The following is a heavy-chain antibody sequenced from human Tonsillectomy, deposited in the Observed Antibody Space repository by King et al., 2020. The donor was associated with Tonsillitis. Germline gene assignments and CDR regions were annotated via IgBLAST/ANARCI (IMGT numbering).Heavy chain of an antibody. V-gene: IGHV3-30*18. CDR3: ANEREATQD. CDR2: ISYDGSDK. CDR1: GFTFRSYG. J-gene: IGHJ4*02. Sequence: VQLVESGGGVVQPGRSLRLSCAASGFTFRSYGMHWVRQAPGKGLEWVAVISYDGSDKDYTDSVKGRFTISRDNSKNTLYLQMNSLRIEDTAVYYCANEREATQDWGQGTLVTVSS.